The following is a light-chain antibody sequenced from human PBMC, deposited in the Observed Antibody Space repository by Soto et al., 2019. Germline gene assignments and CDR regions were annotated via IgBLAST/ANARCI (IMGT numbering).Light chain of an antibody. Sequence: QSVLTQPPSASGTPGQRVTISCSGSSSNIGSYAVNWYQQLPGTAPKLLMQNNNERPSGVPDRFSGSKSGTSASLAISGLQSEDEGDYYCATWDDSLDGPVFGGGTKLTVL. CDR2: NNN. J-gene: IGLJ2*01. V-gene: IGLV1-44*01. CDR3: ATWDDSLDGPV. CDR1: SSNIGSYA.